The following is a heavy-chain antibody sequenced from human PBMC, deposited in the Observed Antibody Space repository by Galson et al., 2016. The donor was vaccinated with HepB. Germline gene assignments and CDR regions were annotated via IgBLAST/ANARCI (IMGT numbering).Heavy chain of an antibody. Sequence: SLRLSCAASGFTFDVHWMHWVRQAPGRGLVWVSRVNSDEKITNYADSVKGRFTISRDNAINTLSLQMNSLRAEDTGVYYCARDKGSGTYYNPGLDYYGMDAWGQGTTVTVSS. CDR3: ARDKGSGTYYNPGLDYYGMDA. D-gene: IGHD3-10*01. CDR1: GFTFDVHW. CDR2: VNSDEKIT. J-gene: IGHJ6*02. V-gene: IGHV3-74*01.